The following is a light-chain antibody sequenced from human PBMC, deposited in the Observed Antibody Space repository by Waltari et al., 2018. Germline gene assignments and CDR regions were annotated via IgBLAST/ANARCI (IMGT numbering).Light chain of an antibody. Sequence: QSVLTQPPSASGTPGQRATISCSGGRSNIGNNYVFWYQQFPGTAPKLLSYRIYQRPAGVPGRLAGSKSGTSASLAISGLLAEDEADYYCAAWDDSLSVWVFGGGTKLTVL. CDR1: RSNIGNNY. CDR3: AAWDDSLSVWV. CDR2: RIY. V-gene: IGLV1-47*01. J-gene: IGLJ3*02.